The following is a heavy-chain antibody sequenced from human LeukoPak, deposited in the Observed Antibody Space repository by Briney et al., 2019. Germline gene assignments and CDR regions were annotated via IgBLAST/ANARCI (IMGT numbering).Heavy chain of an antibody. CDR2: ISYDGSNK. D-gene: IGHD3-10*01. Sequence: GGSLRLSCAATGFTFSSYGMHWVRQAPGKGLEWVAVISYDGSNKYYADSVKGRFTISRDNSKNTLYLQMNSLRAEDTAVYYCAKMRGVLWFGESRLVDVWGQGTTVTVSS. V-gene: IGHV3-30*18. J-gene: IGHJ6*02. CDR3: AKMRGVLWFGESRLVDV. CDR1: GFTFSSYG.